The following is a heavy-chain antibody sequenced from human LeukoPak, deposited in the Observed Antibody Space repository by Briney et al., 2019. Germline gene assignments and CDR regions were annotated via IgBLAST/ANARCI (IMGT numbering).Heavy chain of an antibody. J-gene: IGHJ5*02. D-gene: IGHD5-18*01. V-gene: IGHV4-38-2*02. Sequence: PSETLSLTCTVSGYSISSGYYWGWIRQPPGRGLEWIGSIYHSGSTYYNPSLKSRVTISVDTSKNQFSLKLSSVTAADTAVYYCARAPDVTYSYVLVESNWFDPWAREPWSPSPQ. CDR1: GYSISSGYY. CDR2: IYHSGST. CDR3: ARAPDVTYSYVLVESNWFDP.